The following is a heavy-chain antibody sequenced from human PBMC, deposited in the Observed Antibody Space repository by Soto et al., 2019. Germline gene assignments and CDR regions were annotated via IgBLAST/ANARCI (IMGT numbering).Heavy chain of an antibody. CDR1: GFSLSTSGVG. J-gene: IGHJ5*02. CDR3: AHLGLTGTTVWFDP. Sequence: QITLKESGPTLVKPTQTLTLTSTFSGFSLSTSGVGVGWIRQPPGKALEWLALIYWDDDKRYSPSLKSRLTITKDTSKNQVVLTMTNMDPVDTATYYCAHLGLTGTTVWFDPWGQGTLVTVSS. V-gene: IGHV2-5*02. CDR2: IYWDDDK. D-gene: IGHD1-7*01.